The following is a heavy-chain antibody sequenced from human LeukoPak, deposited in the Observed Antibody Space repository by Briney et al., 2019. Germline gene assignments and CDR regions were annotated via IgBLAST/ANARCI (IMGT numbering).Heavy chain of an antibody. CDR3: ARHNEDVQLFYGLDV. CDR2: ISYSGRT. V-gene: IGHV4-39*01. CDR1: GGSITRSIYY. J-gene: IGHJ6*02. Sequence: SETLSLACTVSGGSITRSIYYWGWIRQPPGQGLEWIGTISYSGRTYYSPSLKSRVTISIDSSKNDFSLRVTSVSAADTAVYYCARHNEDVQLFYGLDVWGQGTTVTVSS. D-gene: IGHD2-2*01.